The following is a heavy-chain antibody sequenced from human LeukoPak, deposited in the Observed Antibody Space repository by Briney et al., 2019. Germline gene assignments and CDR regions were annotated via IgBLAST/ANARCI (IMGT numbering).Heavy chain of an antibody. CDR3: ARVPYDSSGFVDY. CDR2: INPNSGGT. D-gene: IGHD3-22*01. Sequence: ASVKVSCKASGYTFTGYYMHWVRQAPGQGPEWMGWINPNSGGTNYAQKFQGRVTMTRDTSISTAYMELSRLRSDDTAVYYCARVPYDSSGFVDYWGQGTLVTVSS. J-gene: IGHJ4*02. V-gene: IGHV1-2*02. CDR1: GYTFTGYY.